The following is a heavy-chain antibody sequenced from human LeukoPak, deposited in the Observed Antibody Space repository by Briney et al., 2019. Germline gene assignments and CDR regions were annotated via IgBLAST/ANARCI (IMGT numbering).Heavy chain of an antibody. CDR2: IWYDGSNK. Sequence: GRSLRLSCAASGFTFSSYGMHWVRQAPDKGLEWVAVIWYDGSNKYYADSVKGRFTISRDNAKNSLYLQMNSLRGEDAALYYCAVLHYYAMDVWGQGTTVTVSS. CDR1: GFTFSSYG. J-gene: IGHJ6*02. D-gene: IGHD2-8*01. V-gene: IGHV3-33*03. CDR3: AVLHYYAMDV.